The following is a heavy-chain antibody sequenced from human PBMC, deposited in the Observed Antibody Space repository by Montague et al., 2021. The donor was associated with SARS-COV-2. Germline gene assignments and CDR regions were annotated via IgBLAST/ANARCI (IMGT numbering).Heavy chain of an antibody. V-gene: IGHV4-34*01. CDR2: INHGGPT. J-gene: IGHJ6*03. Sequence: PWYVLRWFVEINHGGPTKYSPSLKSRLTISADTPKNQFSLKLTSVAAADTAVYYCARLRDGVVPSPILGVGPYYSYYYMDVWGRGTTVTVSS. CDR3: ARLRDGVVPSPILGVGPYYSYYYMDV. D-gene: IGHD3-10*01.